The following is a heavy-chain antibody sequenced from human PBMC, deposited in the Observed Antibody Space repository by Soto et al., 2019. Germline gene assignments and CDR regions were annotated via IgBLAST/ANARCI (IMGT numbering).Heavy chain of an antibody. D-gene: IGHD6-19*01. CDR1: GYSFSNHW. Sequence: EVQLVQSGAEVKKPGESLRISCQGSGYSFSNHWVTWVRQMPGGGLEWMGKIGPTDSDTKYSPSLQGHVTMSFDTSISTAYLQWSTLKASDTAMYYCARHALGSSGSHYFDYWGQGTLVTVSS. V-gene: IGHV5-10-1*01. CDR2: IGPTDSDT. CDR3: ARHALGSSGSHYFDY. J-gene: IGHJ4*02.